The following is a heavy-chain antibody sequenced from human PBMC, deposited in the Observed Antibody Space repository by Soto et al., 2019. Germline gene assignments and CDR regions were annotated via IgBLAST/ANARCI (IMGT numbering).Heavy chain of an antibody. Sequence: ASETLSLTCAVSGGSISSSNWWSWVRQPPGKGLEWIGEIYHSGSTNYNPSLKSRVTISVDKSKNQFSLKLSSVTAADTAVYYCARSGIAVAGLAHWGQGTLVTVSS. CDR3: ARSGIAVAGLAH. D-gene: IGHD6-19*01. V-gene: IGHV4-4*02. J-gene: IGHJ4*02. CDR1: GGSISSSNW. CDR2: IYHSGST.